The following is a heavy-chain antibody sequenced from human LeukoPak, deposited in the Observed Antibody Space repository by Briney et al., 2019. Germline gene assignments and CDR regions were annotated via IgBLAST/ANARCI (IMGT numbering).Heavy chain of an antibody. CDR3: AKGDSPYYDSSGYSFDY. D-gene: IGHD3-22*01. V-gene: IGHV3-23*01. J-gene: IGHJ4*02. CDR2: ISGSGGST. CDR1: EFTFSDYY. Sequence: PGGSLRLPCAASEFTFSDYYMSWIRQAPGKGLEWVSAISGSGGSTYYADSVKGRFTISRDNSKNTLYLQMNSLRAEDTAVYYCAKGDSPYYDSSGYSFDYWGQGTLVTVSS.